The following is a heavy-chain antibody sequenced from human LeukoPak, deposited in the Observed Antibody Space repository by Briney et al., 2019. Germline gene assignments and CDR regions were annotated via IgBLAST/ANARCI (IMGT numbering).Heavy chain of an antibody. D-gene: IGHD6-6*01. CDR1: GGSISTYY. J-gene: IGHJ4*02. V-gene: IGHV4-4*09. CDR3: ARHDAGIAARPFDN. CDR2: IHASGPT. Sequence: PSETLSLTCTVSGGSISTYYWSWTRRPPGKGLEWIAYIHASGPTNYNTSLKSRITISVDTSTNQFSLKLSSVTAADTAVYYCARHDAGIAARPFDNWGQGTLVTVSS.